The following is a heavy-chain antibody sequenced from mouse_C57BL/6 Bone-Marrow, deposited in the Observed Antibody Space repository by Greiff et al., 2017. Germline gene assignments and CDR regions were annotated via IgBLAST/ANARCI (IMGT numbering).Heavy chain of an antibody. Sequence: QVQLQQPGAELVKPGASVKLSCKASGYTFTSYWMQWVKQRPGQGLEWIGEIDPSASYTTYNQKFKGKATLTVDTSSSTAYMQRSSLTSEDSAVYYCARGDYWGQGTSVTVSS. J-gene: IGHJ4*01. CDR1: GYTFTSYW. CDR3: ARGDY. V-gene: IGHV1-50*01. CDR2: IDPSASYT.